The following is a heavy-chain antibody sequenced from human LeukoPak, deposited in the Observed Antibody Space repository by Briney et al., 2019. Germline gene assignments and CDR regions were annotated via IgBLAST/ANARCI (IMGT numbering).Heavy chain of an antibody. J-gene: IGHJ5*02. CDR2: ISGSGGGT. CDR3: AKDGYCSSTSCYGWFDP. V-gene: IGHV3-23*01. Sequence: PGGSLRLSCAASGFTFSSYAMSWVRQAPGKGLEWVSAISGSGGGTYYADSVKGRFTISRDNSKNTLYLQMNSLRAEDTAVYYCAKDGYCSSTSCYGWFDPWGQGTLVTVSS. D-gene: IGHD2-2*03. CDR1: GFTFSSYA.